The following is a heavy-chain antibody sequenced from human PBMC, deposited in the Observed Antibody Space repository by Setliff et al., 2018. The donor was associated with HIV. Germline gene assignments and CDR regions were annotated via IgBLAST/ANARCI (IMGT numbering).Heavy chain of an antibody. CDR3: ARNSYFFDS. V-gene: IGHV3-74*01. CDR1: RFTFSNNW. Sequence: QSGGSLRLSCAVSRFTFSNNWMHWVRQAPGKGLVWVSRINGDGSSTLYADSVKGRFTISRDNAKNTLYLQMNSLRAEDTAVYYCARNSYFFDSWGQGALVTVSS. J-gene: IGHJ4*02. D-gene: IGHD2-15*01. CDR2: INGDGSST.